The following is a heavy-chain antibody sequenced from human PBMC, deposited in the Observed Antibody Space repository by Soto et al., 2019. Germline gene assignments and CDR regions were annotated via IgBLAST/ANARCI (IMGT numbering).Heavy chain of an antibody. J-gene: IGHJ3*02. D-gene: IGHD2-2*01. CDR1: GFPFSSYS. V-gene: IGHV3-21*01. CDR3: ARDVVVPAAERDAFDI. Sequence: GSLRLSCAASGFPFSSYSMNWVRQAPGKGLEWVSSISSSSYYIYYADSVKGRFTISRDNAKNSLYLQMDSLTAEDTAVYYCARDVVVPAAERDAFDIWGQGTMVTVSS. CDR2: ISSSSYYI.